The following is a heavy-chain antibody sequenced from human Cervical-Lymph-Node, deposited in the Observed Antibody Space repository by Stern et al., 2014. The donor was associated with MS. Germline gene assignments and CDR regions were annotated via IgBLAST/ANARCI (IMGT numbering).Heavy chain of an antibody. D-gene: IGHD3-22*01. CDR3: AREFNYDSSGYYFYY. J-gene: IGHJ4*02. CDR2: IIPLFGTA. CDR1: GGTFSSYT. V-gene: IGHV1-69*01. Sequence: VQLVQSGAEVKKPGSSVKVSCKAYGGTFSSYTISWVRQAPGQGLEWMGGIIPLFGTANYAQKFLGRVTITADESTSTAYMELSSLRSEDTAVYYCAREFNYDSSGYYFYYWGRGTLVTVSS.